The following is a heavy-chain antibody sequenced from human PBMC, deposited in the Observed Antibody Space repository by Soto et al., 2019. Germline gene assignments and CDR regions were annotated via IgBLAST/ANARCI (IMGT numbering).Heavy chain of an antibody. J-gene: IGHJ4*02. CDR3: ARDPSGSGSYFDY. CDR2: IYYSGST. CDR1: GGSISSGGYY. D-gene: IGHD3-10*01. V-gene: IGHV4-31*03. Sequence: QVQLQESGPGPVKPSQTLSLTCTVSGGSISSGGYYWSWIRQHPGKGLEWIGYIYYSGSTYYNPSLKCRVTISVDTSKTQFSLKLSSVTAADTAVYYCARDPSGSGSYFDYCGQGTLVTVSS.